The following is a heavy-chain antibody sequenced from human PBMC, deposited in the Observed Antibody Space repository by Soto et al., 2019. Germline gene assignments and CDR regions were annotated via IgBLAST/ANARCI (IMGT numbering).Heavy chain of an antibody. CDR2: IYHSGST. CDR3: ASLSTMVRGVIYYYYYGMDV. D-gene: IGHD3-10*01. V-gene: IGHV4-4*02. J-gene: IGHJ6*02. CDR1: GGSISSSNW. Sequence: SETLSLTCAVSGGSISSSNWWSWVRQPPGKGLEWIGEIYHSGSTNYNPSLKSRVTISVDKSKNQFSLKLSSVTAADTAVYYCASLSTMVRGVIYYYYYGMDVWGQGTTVT.